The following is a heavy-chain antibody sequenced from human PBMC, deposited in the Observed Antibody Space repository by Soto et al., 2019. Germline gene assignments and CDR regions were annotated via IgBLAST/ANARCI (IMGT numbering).Heavy chain of an antibody. CDR3: AGGGVRGVVTRTRDYYGMDV. CDR1: GYNFTNYW. D-gene: IGHD3-10*01. CDR2: IYPGDSDT. V-gene: IGHV5-51*01. Sequence: GESLKISCKGSGYNFTNYWIGWVRQMPGKGLESVGIIYPGDSDTRYSPSFQGQVTISADKSISTAYLQWSSLKASDTAMYYCAGGGVRGVVTRTRDYYGMDVWAQGTTVTVSS. J-gene: IGHJ6*02.